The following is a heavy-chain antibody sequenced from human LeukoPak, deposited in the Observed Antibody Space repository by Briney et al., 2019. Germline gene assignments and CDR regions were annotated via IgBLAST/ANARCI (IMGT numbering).Heavy chain of an antibody. V-gene: IGHV3-66*01. CDR3: AKDASGYYWFLDY. CDR2: IYSGGST. D-gene: IGHD3-22*01. CDR1: GFTVSSNY. Sequence: GGSLRLSCAASGFTVSSNYMSWVRQAPGKGLEWVSVIYSGGSTYYADSVKGRFTISRDNSKNTLYLQMNSLRAEDTAVYYCAKDASGYYWFLDYWGQGTLVTVSS. J-gene: IGHJ4*02.